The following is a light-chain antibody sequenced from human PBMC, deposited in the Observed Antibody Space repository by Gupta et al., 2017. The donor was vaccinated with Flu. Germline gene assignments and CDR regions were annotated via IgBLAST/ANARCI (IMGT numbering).Light chain of an antibody. J-gene: IGLJ2*01. CDR2: QDS. Sequence: NWGNFFFSGYQLRPGQSPVRFIYQDSKRPSGTPDRFSGSNPGNTATLTISGTQAMDEADFSCQTWDSTTGFFGGGTTLT. CDR3: QTWDSTTGF. V-gene: IGLV3-1*01. CDR1: NWGNFF.